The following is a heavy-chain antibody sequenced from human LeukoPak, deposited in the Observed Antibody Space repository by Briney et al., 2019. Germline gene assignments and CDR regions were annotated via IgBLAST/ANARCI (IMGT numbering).Heavy chain of an antibody. J-gene: IGHJ6*03. D-gene: IGHD3-10*01. V-gene: IGHV3-48*03. CDR2: ISSSGSTI. CDR3: ARVNYYGSGRADYYYYYMDV. CDR1: GFTFSSYE. Sequence: GGSLRLSCAASGFTFSSYEMNWVRQAPGKGLEWVSYISSSGSTIYYADSVKGRFTISRDNAKNSLYLQMNSLRAEDTAVYYCARVNYYGSGRADYYYYYMDVWGKGTTVTISS.